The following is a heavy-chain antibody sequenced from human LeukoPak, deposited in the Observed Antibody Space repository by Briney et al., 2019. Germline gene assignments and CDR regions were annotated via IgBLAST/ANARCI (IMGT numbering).Heavy chain of an antibody. CDR3: ARSTPSFGY. D-gene: IGHD2-2*01. V-gene: IGHV3-48*03. J-gene: IGHJ4*02. Sequence: PGRSLRLSCAASGFTFSSYEMNWVRQAPGKGLEWVSYISSSGSTIYYADSVKGRFTISRDNAKNSLYLQMNSLRAEDTAVYYCARSTPSFGYWGQGTLVTVSS. CDR2: ISSSGSTI. CDR1: GFTFSSYE.